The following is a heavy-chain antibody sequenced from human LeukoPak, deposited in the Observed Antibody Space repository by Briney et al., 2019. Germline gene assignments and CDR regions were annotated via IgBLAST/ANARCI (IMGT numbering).Heavy chain of an antibody. D-gene: IGHD4-17*01. CDR2: IIPTFGTA. J-gene: IGHJ6*03. CDR3: ARVHGDYRSLYYYYYMDV. Sequence: SVKVSCKASGYTFTGYYMHWVRQAPGQGLEWMGGIIPTFGTANYAQKFQGRVTITADESTSTAYMELSSLRSEDTAVYYCARVHGDYRSLYYYYYMDVWGKGTTVTISS. CDR1: GYTFTGYY. V-gene: IGHV1-69*13.